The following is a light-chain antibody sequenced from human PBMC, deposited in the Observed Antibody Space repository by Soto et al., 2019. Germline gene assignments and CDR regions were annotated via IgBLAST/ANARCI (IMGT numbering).Light chain of an antibody. CDR3: PQRREWQIN. V-gene: IGKV3D-20*02. CDR2: DAS. J-gene: IGKJ5*01. Sequence: EIVLTQSPGTLSLSPGERATLSCRASQSVSSSYLAWYQQKPGRAPRLFIFDASNRATGIPARFSGSGSGTDFTLTISSLEPEDFVVYYCPQRREWQINFGQGTRLEI. CDR1: QSVSSSY.